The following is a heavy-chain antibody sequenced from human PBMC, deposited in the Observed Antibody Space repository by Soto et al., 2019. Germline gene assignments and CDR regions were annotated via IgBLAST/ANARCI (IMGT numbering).Heavy chain of an antibody. J-gene: IGHJ6*03. Sequence: VSVKVSCKASGYTFTSYDINWVRQATGQGLEWMGWMNPNSGNTGYAQKFQGRVTMTRNTSISTAYMELSSLRSEDTAVYYCAITVAPKRPYYYYYYMDVWGKGTTVTVSS. CDR2: MNPNSGNT. CDR3: AITVAPKRPYYYYYYMDV. V-gene: IGHV1-8*01. D-gene: IGHD4-17*01. CDR1: GYTFTSYD.